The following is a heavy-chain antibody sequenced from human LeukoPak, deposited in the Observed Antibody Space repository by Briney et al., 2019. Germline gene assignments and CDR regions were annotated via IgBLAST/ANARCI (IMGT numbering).Heavy chain of an antibody. Sequence: KTSEILSLTCTVSGGSISSGSYSWSWIRQPAGKGLEWIGRIYTSGSTNYNPSLKSRVTISVDTSKNQFSMKLSSVTAADTAVYYCASSTGSGSYYPLFDYWGQGTLVTVSS. CDR1: GGSISSGSYS. CDR2: IYTSGST. CDR3: ASSTGSGSYYPLFDY. J-gene: IGHJ4*02. V-gene: IGHV4-61*02. D-gene: IGHD3-10*01.